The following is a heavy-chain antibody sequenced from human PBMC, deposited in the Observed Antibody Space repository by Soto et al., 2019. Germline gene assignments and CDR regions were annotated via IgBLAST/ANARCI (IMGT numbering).Heavy chain of an antibody. D-gene: IGHD5-12*01. CDR3: ARELAKNSGYDPNWFDP. CDR2: IIPIFGTA. V-gene: IGHV1-69*13. Sequence: SVKVSCKASGGTFSSYAISWVRQAPGQGLEWMGGIIPIFGTANYAQKFQGRVTITADESTSTAYMELSSLRSEDTAVYYCARELAKNSGYDPNWFDPWGQGALVTVSS. CDR1: GGTFSSYA. J-gene: IGHJ5*02.